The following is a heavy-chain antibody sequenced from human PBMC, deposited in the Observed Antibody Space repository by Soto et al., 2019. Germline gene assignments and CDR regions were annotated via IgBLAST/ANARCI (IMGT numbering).Heavy chain of an antibody. Sequence: QVQLVQSGAEVKKPGASVKVSCKASAYTFTSYGISWVRQAPGQGLEWMGWITAYNGNTHYARRLQGRVTMTTGTSPSKVYTELRSLGSDDTAVYYCARDLGDAFDMWGQGTMVTVSS. CDR1: AYTFTSYG. CDR3: ARDLGDAFDM. J-gene: IGHJ3*02. V-gene: IGHV1-18*01. CDR2: ITAYNGNT.